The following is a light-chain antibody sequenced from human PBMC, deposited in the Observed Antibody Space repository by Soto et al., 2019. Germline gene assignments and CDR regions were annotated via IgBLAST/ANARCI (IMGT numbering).Light chain of an antibody. CDR1: QSVSSY. CDR2: GAS. Sequence: EIVMTQSPATLSVSPGERATLSCRASQSVSSYLAWYQQKPGQAPRLLIYGASSRATGIPDRFSGSGSGTDFTLTISRLEPEDFAVYYCQQYGSPWTFGQGTKVDIK. CDR3: QQYGSPWT. J-gene: IGKJ1*01. V-gene: IGKV3-20*01.